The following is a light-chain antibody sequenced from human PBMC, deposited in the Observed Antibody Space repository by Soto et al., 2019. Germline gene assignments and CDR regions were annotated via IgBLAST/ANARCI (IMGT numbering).Light chain of an antibody. CDR3: LLFRGSPT. V-gene: IGKV3-20*01. Sequence: EIVLTQSPGTLSLSPGERATLSCRASQVVVTAYLHWYQHKPGQAPRLLISGASTRASGIPDRFSGSGVGTDFTLTINRQEPEDCAVYYCLLFRGSPTFGPGSRVHIK. J-gene: IGKJ3*01. CDR1: QVVVTAY. CDR2: GAS.